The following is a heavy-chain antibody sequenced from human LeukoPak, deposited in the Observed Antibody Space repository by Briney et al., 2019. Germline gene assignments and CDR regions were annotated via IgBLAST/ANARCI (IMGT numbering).Heavy chain of an antibody. V-gene: IGHV3-7*03. J-gene: IGHJ4*02. Sequence: PGGSLRLSCAASGFTFSNAWMSWVRQAPGKGLEWVANIKQDGSERYYVDSVKGRFTISRDNAKNSVFLQVNSLRAEDTAVYYCARDPNLYSGTYDTYWGQGTLVTVSS. CDR3: ARDPNLYSGTYDTY. CDR2: IKQDGSER. D-gene: IGHD1-26*01. CDR1: GFTFSNAW.